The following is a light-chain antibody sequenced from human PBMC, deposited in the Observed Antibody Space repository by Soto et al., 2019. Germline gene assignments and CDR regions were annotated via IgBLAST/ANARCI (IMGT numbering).Light chain of an antibody. CDR2: EVS. Sequence: QSVLTQPASVSGSPGQSITISCTGTSSDVGSYKYVSWYQQHPGKAPKLMIYEVSKRPSGVPDRFSGSKSGNTASLTVSGLQAEDEADYYCSSYAGSNNWVFGGGTKVTVL. V-gene: IGLV2-8*01. CDR1: SSDVGSYKY. J-gene: IGLJ3*02. CDR3: SSYAGSNNWV.